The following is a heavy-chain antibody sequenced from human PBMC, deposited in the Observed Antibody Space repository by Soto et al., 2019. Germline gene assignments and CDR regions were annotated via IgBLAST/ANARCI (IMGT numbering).Heavy chain of an antibody. J-gene: IGHJ4*02. CDR1: GYTFTTYG. V-gene: IGHV1-18*01. Sequence: ASVKVSCKASGYTFTTYGITWVRQAPGQGLEWMGWISLYDGSTKYAQNLQGRVTMTTDTPTSTAYMELTSLGSDDTAVYYCARERASGYFDFWGQGTLVTVSS. CDR2: ISLYDGST. CDR3: ARERASGYFDF. D-gene: IGHD3-10*01.